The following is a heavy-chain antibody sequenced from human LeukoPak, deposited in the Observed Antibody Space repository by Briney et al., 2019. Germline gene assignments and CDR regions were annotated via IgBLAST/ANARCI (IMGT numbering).Heavy chain of an antibody. J-gene: IGHJ4*02. D-gene: IGHD3-10*01. CDR2: ISGSGGNT. V-gene: IGHV3-23*01. Sequence: PGGSLRLSCAASGFTFSSYAMSWVRQAPGKGLEWVSAISGSGGNTYYADSVKGRFTISRDNSQNTLYLQMNSLRAEDTAVYYCAKGHQRTVRYFDYWGQGTLVTVSS. CDR3: AKGHQRTVRYFDY. CDR1: GFTFSSYA.